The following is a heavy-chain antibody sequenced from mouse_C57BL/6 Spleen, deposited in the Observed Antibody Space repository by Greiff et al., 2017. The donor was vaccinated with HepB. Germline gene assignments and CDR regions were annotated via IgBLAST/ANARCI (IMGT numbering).Heavy chain of an antibody. Sequence: EVKLMESGGGLVKPGGSLKLSCAASGFTFSDYGMHWVRQAPEKGLEWVAYISSGSSTIYYADTVKGRFTISRDNAKNTLFLQMTSLSAEDTAMYYCARRSYVLYYYAMDYWGQGTSVTVSS. V-gene: IGHV5-17*01. CDR1: GFTFSDYG. CDR3: ARRSYVLYYYAMDY. J-gene: IGHJ4*01. D-gene: IGHD1-1*01. CDR2: ISSGSSTI.